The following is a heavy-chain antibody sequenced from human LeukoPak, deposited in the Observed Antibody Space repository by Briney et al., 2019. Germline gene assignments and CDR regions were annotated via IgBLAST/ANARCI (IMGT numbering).Heavy chain of an antibody. V-gene: IGHV4-4*08. J-gene: IGHJ5*02. Sequence: SETLSLTCNVSGGSIRGYYWSWIRQPPGKGLEWIGYIYTSGSTTYNPSLKSRVTMSVDTSKSQFSLNLMSVTAADTAVYYCTRDTGTTGEVKFDPWGQGTLVTVSS. CDR2: IYTSGST. D-gene: IGHD4-17*01. CDR1: GGSIRGYY. CDR3: TRDTGTTGEVKFDP.